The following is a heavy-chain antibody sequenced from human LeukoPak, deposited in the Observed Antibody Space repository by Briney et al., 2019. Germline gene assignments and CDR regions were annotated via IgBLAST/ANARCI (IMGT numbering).Heavy chain of an antibody. CDR1: GGSISSGSYY. CDR2: IYTSGST. CDR3: AREETYYDFWSGYRYLQNWLDP. J-gene: IGHJ5*02. Sequence: SETLSLTCTVSGGSISSGSYYWSWIRQPAGKGLEWIGRIYTSGSTNYNPSLKSRVTISVDTSKNQFSLKLSSVTAADTAVYYCAREETYYDFWSGYRYLQNWLDPWGQGTLATVSS. D-gene: IGHD3-3*01. V-gene: IGHV4-61*02.